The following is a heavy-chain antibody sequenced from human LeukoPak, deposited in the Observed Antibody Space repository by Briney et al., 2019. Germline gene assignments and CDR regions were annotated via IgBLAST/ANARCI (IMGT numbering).Heavy chain of an antibody. V-gene: IGHV3-7*01. J-gene: IGHJ5*02. CDR1: GFIFSNSW. D-gene: IGHD4-17*01. CDR2: INQDGSDQ. CDR3: ARTTVTTGRTNWFDP. Sequence: GGSLRLPCAASGFIFSNSWMNWVRQAPGKGLEWVANINQDGSDQYYVDSVKGRFTISRDNAKNSLYLQMNSLRAEDTAVYYCARTTVTTGRTNWFDPWGQGTLVTVSS.